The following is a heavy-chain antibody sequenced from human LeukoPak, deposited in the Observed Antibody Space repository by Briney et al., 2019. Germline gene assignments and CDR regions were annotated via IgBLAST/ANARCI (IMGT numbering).Heavy chain of an antibody. Sequence: SETLSLTCVVSGASISSSNWCSWVRQPPGKGLEWIGEIHHSGTTNYNPSLKSRLTISIDKSNNQFSLKLTSVTAAATAVYYCATRPDLVPLWGQGTLVTVSS. CDR2: IHHSGTT. CDR1: GASISSSNW. CDR3: ATRPDLVPL. V-gene: IGHV4-4*02. J-gene: IGHJ4*02. D-gene: IGHD1-14*01.